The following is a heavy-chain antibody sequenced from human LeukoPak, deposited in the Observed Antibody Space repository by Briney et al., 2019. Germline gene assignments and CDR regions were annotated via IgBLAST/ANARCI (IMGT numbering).Heavy chain of an antibody. CDR3: ARGTMTAAFDP. Sequence: GGSLRLPCAASGFTFSSYSMNWVRQAPGKGLEWVSSISSSSSYIYYADSVKGRFTISRDNAKNSLYLQMNSLRAEDTAVYYCARGTMTAAFDPWGQGTLVTVSS. V-gene: IGHV3-21*01. J-gene: IGHJ5*02. D-gene: IGHD3-22*01. CDR2: ISSSSSYI. CDR1: GFTFSSYS.